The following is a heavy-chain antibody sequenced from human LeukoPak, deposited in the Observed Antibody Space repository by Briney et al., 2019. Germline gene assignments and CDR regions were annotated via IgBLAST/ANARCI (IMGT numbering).Heavy chain of an antibody. Sequence: PSETLSLTCSVSGYSISSGYFRGWIRQPPGKGLEWIGSIYHSGSTSYNPSLKSRLTISVDTSKNQFSLKLNFVTAADTAMYYCARMFRSSWYINWFDPWGQGTLVTVSS. CDR1: GYSISSGYF. V-gene: IGHV4-38-2*01. J-gene: IGHJ5*02. CDR2: IYHSGST. CDR3: ARMFRSSWYINWFDP. D-gene: IGHD6-13*01.